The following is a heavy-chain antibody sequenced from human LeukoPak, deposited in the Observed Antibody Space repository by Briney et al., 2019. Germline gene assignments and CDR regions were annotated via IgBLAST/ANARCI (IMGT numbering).Heavy chain of an antibody. CDR3: ARIDRGSGSYPADY. J-gene: IGHJ4*02. V-gene: IGHV4-38-2*02. D-gene: IGHD1-26*01. Sequence: PSETLSLTCTVSGYSISSGYYWGWIRQPPGKGLEWIGSIYHSGSTYYNPSLKSRVTISVDTSKNQFSLKLSSVTAADTAVYYCARIDRGSGSYPADYWGRGTLVTVSS. CDR1: GYSISSGYY. CDR2: IYHSGST.